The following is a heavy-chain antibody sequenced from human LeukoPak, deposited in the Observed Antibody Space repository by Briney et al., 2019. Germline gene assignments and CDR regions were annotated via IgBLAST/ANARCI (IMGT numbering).Heavy chain of an antibody. CDR1: GGSFSGYY. CDR2: INHSGST. CDR3: ARGGRRPLY. V-gene: IGHV4-34*01. J-gene: IGHJ4*02. Sequence: SETLSLTCAVYGGSFSGYYWSWIRQPPGKGLEWIGEINHSGSTNYNPSLKSRVTISVDTSKNQFSLKLSSVTAADTAVYYCARGGRRPLYWGQGTLVTVSS. D-gene: IGHD6-6*01.